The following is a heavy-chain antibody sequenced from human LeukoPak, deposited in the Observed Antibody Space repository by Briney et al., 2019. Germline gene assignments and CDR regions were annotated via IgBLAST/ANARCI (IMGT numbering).Heavy chain of an antibody. Sequence: GWALRLSFAAAGFIFSNYLMGGVGQARGRGLDGVANINEDGSEKYYVDSVKGRFTITRDNAKNSLYLQMNILRAEDTAVFYCLSGPGHCGQGTLVTLSS. CDR2: INEDGSEK. J-gene: IGHJ4*02. V-gene: IGHV3-7*01. CDR1: GFIFSNYL. CDR3: LSGPGH.